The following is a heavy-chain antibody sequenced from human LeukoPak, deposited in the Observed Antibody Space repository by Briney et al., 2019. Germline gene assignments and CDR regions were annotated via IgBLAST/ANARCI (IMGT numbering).Heavy chain of an antibody. CDR2: IYHSGST. V-gene: IGHV4-38-2*02. J-gene: IGHJ5*02. D-gene: IGHD3-3*01. CDR1: GYSISSGYY. Sequence: PSETLSLTCTVSGYSISSGYYWGWIRQPPGKGLEWIGNIYHSGSTSYNPSLKSRVTISLDSSKNQFSLKLSSVTAADTAVYYCAKHLRRRFFSKTLGFDPWGQGTLVTVSS. CDR3: AKHLRRRFFSKTLGFDP.